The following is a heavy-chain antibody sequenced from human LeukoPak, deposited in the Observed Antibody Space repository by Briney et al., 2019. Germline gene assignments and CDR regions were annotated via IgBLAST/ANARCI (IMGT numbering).Heavy chain of an antibody. J-gene: IGHJ3*02. CDR1: GFTFSIYS. D-gene: IGHD2-21*01. CDR3: ARDYSDTGSFDI. Sequence: GGSLRLSCAASGFTFSIYSMNWVRQAPGKGLEWVSSISSASGYTYSADSVKGLFTISRDNAKNSLYLQLNSLRAEDTAVYYCARDYSDTGSFDIWGQGTMVTVSS. V-gene: IGHV3-21*06. CDR2: ISSASGYT.